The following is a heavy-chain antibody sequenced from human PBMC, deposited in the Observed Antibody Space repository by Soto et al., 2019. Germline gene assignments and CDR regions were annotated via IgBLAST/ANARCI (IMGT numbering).Heavy chain of an antibody. Sequence: SETLSLTCTVSGGSITSNTFYWGWIRQPPGKGLEWIGSMYYSGNTYYNPSLKSRVTISVDASKNQFSLKLTSVTAADTAVYYCRRSIRYNTDVWGQGTTVTVSS. CDR3: RRSIRYNTDV. CDR2: MYYSGNT. J-gene: IGHJ6*02. V-gene: IGHV4-39*01. D-gene: IGHD5-18*01. CDR1: GGSITSNTFY.